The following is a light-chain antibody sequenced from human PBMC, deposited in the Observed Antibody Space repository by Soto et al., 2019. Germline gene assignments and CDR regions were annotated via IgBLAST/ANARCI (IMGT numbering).Light chain of an antibody. Sequence: EIVLPQYPGTLSFSPGERATLSCRASQSVSSSYLAWYQQKPGQAPRLLIYGASNRATGIPDRFSGSGSGTDFTLTISRLEPEDFAVYYCQQYGSSPPWTFGQGTKVDNK. CDR3: QQYGSSPPWT. CDR2: GAS. V-gene: IGKV3-20*01. J-gene: IGKJ1*01. CDR1: QSVSSSY.